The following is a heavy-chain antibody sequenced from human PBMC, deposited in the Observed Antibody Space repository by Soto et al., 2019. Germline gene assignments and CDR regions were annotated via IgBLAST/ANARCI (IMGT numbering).Heavy chain of an antibody. V-gene: IGHV4-34*01. CDR2: INHSGST. CDR3: ARGLITGTTLRYDP. Sequence: SETLSLTCAVYGGSFSGYYWSWIRQPPGKGLEWIGEINHSGSTNYNPSLKSRVTISVDTSKHQFSLKLSSVTAADTAVYYCARGLITGTTLRYDPWGQGTRVTVAS. J-gene: IGHJ5*02. D-gene: IGHD1-20*01. CDR1: GGSFSGYY.